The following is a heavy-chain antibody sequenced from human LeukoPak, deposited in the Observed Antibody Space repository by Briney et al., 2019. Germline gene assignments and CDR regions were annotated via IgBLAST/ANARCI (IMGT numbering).Heavy chain of an antibody. V-gene: IGHV3-21*01. J-gene: IGHJ6*03. CDR2: ISSSSSYI. D-gene: IGHD4-17*01. Sequence: PGGSLRLSCAASGFTFSSYSMNWVRQAPGKGLEWVSSISSSSSYIYYADSVKGRFTISRDNAKNSLYLQMNSLRAEDTAVYYCATGYGDYDGDYYYYMDVWGKGTTVTVSS. CDR3: ATGYGDYDGDYYYYMDV. CDR1: GFTFSSYS.